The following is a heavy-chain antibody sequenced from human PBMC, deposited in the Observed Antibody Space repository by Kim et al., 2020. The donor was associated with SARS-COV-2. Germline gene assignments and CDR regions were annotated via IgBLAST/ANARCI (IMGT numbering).Heavy chain of an antibody. V-gene: IGHV1-46*01. CDR2: INPSGGST. CDR1: GYTFTSYY. Sequence: ASVKVSCKASGYTFTSYYMHWVRQAPGQGLEWMGIINPSGGSTSYAQKFQGRVTMTRDTSTSTVYMELSSLRSEDTAVYYCAREPGEYYDILTGSAAWFDPWGQGTLVTVSS. CDR3: AREPGEYYDILTGSAAWFDP. D-gene: IGHD3-9*01. J-gene: IGHJ5*02.